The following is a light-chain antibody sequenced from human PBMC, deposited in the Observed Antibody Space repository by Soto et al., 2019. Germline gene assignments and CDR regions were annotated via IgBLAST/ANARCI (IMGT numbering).Light chain of an antibody. V-gene: IGLV2-14*01. CDR1: CSDVGAYNY. J-gene: IGLJ1*01. CDR2: EVS. CDR3: TSYTTSTYV. Sequence: QSVLIQPASVSGSPGQSITISCTGTCSDVGAYNYVSWYQQHPGRAPKLMIYEVSDRPSGVSNRFSGSKSGNTASLTISGLQAEDEADYYRTSYTTSTYVFGTGTKVTVL.